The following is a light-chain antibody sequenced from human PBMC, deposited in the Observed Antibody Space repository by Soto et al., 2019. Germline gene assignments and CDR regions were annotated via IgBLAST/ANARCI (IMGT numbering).Light chain of an antibody. CDR1: QRVSSN. CDR2: GAS. Sequence: EIVMTQSPATLSVSPGERATLSCRASQRVSSNLAWYQQKPGQAPRLLIYGASTRATGIPARFSGSGSGTEFTLSISSLQSVDFAGYYCQQYNNWPPYTFGQGTKLEIK. CDR3: QQYNNWPPYT. V-gene: IGKV3D-15*01. J-gene: IGKJ2*01.